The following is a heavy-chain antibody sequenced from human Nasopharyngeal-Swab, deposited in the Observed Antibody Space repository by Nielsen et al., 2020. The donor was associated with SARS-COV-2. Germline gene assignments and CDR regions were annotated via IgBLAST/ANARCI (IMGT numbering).Heavy chain of an antibody. CDR2: IDPSDSYT. Sequence: WIRQPPGKGLEWMGRIDPSDSYTNYSPSFQGHVTISADKSISTAYLQWSSLKALDTAMYYCARSDTAMGVGHWGQGTLVTVSS. CDR3: ARSDTAMGVGH. J-gene: IGHJ5*02. V-gene: IGHV5-10-1*01. D-gene: IGHD5-18*01.